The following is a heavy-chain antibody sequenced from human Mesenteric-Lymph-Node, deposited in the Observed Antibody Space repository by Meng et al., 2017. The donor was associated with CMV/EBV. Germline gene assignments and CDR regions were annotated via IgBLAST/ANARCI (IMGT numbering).Heavy chain of an antibody. J-gene: IGHJ4*02. V-gene: IGHV3-15*01. Sequence: GGSLRLSCAASGFTFNNAWMNWVRQAPGEGLEWVGRIKRKTDGGTTDYATPVKGRFTISRDDSKNTLYLQMNSLKTDDTAVYFCTTDFISSTGYWGTIQNFDYWGQGTLVTVSS. CDR2: IKRKTDGGTT. CDR3: TTDFISSTGYWGTIQNFDY. CDR1: GFTFNNAW. D-gene: IGHD3-22*01.